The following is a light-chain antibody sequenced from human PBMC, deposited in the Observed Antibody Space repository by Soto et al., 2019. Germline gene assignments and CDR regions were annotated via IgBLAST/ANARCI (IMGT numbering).Light chain of an antibody. CDR3: AAWDGSLKAYV. CDR2: SNN. Sequence: VLTQPPSASGTPGQRVTISCSGSNSNIGRQSVHWYQQLPETAPRLLIDSNNERPSGVPDRFSGSKSGTSASLAISGLQSEDEADYYCAAWDGSLKAYVFGTGTKVTVL. CDR1: NSNIGRQS. V-gene: IGLV1-44*01. J-gene: IGLJ1*01.